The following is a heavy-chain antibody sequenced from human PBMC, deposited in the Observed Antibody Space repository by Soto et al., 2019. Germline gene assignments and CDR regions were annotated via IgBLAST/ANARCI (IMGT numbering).Heavy chain of an antibody. CDR2: FYSSGSI. Sequence: SETLSLTCFVSGYSITAGGYYWSWIRHHPGKGLEWIGSFYSSGSIIYNPSLRSRVSISGDTSSNQFSMSLTSVTAADTARYYCARMYSSGSGWFHPWGQGTLVTDFRGLDYWGQGTLVTVSS. CDR1: GYSITAGGYY. J-gene: IGHJ4*02. D-gene: IGHD6-19*01. V-gene: IGHV4-31*03. CDR3: ARMYSSGSGWFHPWGQGTLVTDFRGLDY.